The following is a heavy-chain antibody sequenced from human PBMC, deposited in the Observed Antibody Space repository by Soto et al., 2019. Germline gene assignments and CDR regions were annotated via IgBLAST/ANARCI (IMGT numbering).Heavy chain of an antibody. CDR3: AKDPGGSYYLYAFDI. CDR1: GFTFSSYR. V-gene: IGHV3-30*18. CDR2: ISYDGSNK. J-gene: IGHJ3*02. Sequence: GGSLRLSCAAPGFTFSSYRMPRVRQAPGKGLEWVAVISYDGSNKYYADSVKGRFTISRDNSKNTLYLQVNSLRAEDTAVYYCAKDPGGSYYLYAFDIWGQGTMVTVSS. D-gene: IGHD1-26*01.